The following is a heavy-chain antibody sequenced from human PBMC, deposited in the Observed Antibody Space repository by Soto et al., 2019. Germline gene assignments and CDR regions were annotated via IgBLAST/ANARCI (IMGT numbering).Heavy chain of an antibody. D-gene: IGHD3-22*01. CDR3: DTDRFKSSGYRAHAFDI. V-gene: IGHV1-18*04. CDR1: GYTFTSNG. J-gene: IGHJ3*02. Sequence: AASVKFSCKASGYTFTSNGISWVRQAPGQGLEWMGWISAYNGNTNYAEKLQGRVTMTTDTSNSTAYMELRSLTSDDTAVYYCDTDRFKSSGYRAHAFDIWGQGTMVTVSS. CDR2: ISAYNGNT.